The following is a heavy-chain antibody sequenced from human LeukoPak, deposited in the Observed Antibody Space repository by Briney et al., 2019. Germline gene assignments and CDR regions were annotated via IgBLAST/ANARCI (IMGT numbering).Heavy chain of an antibody. D-gene: IGHD6-19*01. CDR1: GGSISGNNYF. Sequence: SETLSLTCTVSGGSISGNNYFWGWIRQPPGKGLEWIGSIYYSGSTYYNPSLKRRVTISVDTSKNQYSLRLSSVTAADTAVYYRARLLLAVAGTWVDYWGQGTLVTVSS. J-gene: IGHJ4*02. V-gene: IGHV4-39*01. CDR3: ARLLLAVAGTWVDY. CDR2: IYYSGST.